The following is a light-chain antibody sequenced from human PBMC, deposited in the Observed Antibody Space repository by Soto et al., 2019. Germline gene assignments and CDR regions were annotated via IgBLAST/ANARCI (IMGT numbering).Light chain of an antibody. Sequence: QSVLTQPASVSGSPGQSITISCTGTSSDVGSYNYVSWYQQHPGKAPKLMIYEVSDRPSGISSRFSGSKSGNTASLTISGLQTEDEADYYCSSYTSSSTYVFGTGTKVTVL. J-gene: IGLJ1*01. V-gene: IGLV2-14*01. CDR2: EVS. CDR3: SSYTSSSTYV. CDR1: SSDVGSYNY.